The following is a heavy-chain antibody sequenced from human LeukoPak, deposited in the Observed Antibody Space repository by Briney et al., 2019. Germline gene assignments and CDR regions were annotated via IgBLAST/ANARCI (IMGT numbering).Heavy chain of an antibody. Sequence: PGGSLRLSCAASGFTFSSYSMNWVRQAPGKGLEWVSSISSSSSYIYHADSVKGRFTISRDNAKNSLYLQMNSLRAEDTAVYYCARERRYDSSGYYYYWGQGTLVTVSS. CDR3: ARERRYDSSGYYYY. CDR2: ISSSSSYI. V-gene: IGHV3-21*01. CDR1: GFTFSSYS. D-gene: IGHD3-22*01. J-gene: IGHJ4*02.